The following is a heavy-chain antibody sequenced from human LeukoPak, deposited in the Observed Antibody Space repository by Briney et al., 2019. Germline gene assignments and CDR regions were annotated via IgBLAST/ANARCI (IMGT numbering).Heavy chain of an antibody. J-gene: IGHJ6*03. D-gene: IGHD1-14*01. V-gene: IGHV3-74*01. Sequence: GGSLRLSCAASGFTFSSTWMHWFRQAPGKGLVWVSRIHSDGSSTIYADSVKGRFTISRDNAKNSLYLQMNSLRAEDTAVYYCARVGPWVNPDYYYYYMDVWAKGTTVTVSS. CDR1: GFTFSSTW. CDR3: ARVGPWVNPDYYYYYMDV. CDR2: IHSDGSST.